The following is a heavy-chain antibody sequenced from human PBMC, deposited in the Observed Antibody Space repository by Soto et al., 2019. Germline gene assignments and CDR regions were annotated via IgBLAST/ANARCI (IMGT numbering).Heavy chain of an antibody. D-gene: IGHD1-26*01. J-gene: IGHJ6*02. CDR1: GGSISSYY. Sequence: QVQLQESGPGLVKPSETLSLTCTVSGGSISSYYWSWIRQPPGKGLEWIGYIYYSGSTNYNPSLKSRVTISVDTSKNQFSLKLSSVTAADTAVYYCAREGGRGSGSYYLYYSYGMDVWGQGTTVTVSS. V-gene: IGHV4-59*01. CDR3: AREGGRGSGSYYLYYSYGMDV. CDR2: IYYSGST.